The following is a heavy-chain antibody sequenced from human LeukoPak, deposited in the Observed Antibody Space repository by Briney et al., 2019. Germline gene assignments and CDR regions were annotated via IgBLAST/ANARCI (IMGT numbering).Heavy chain of an antibody. Sequence: GRSLRLSCAASAFTFSSYGMHWVRQAPGKGLEWAAVISYDGSNKYYADSVKGRFTISRDNSKNTLYLQMNSLRAEDTAVYYCAKDRAGYYYYGMDVWGQGTTVTVSS. CDR2: ISYDGSNK. CDR3: AKDRAGYYYYGMDV. CDR1: AFTFSSYG. D-gene: IGHD6-13*01. V-gene: IGHV3-30*18. J-gene: IGHJ6*02.